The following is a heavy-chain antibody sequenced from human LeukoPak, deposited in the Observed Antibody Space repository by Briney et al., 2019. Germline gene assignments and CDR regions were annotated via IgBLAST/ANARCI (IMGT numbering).Heavy chain of an antibody. J-gene: IGHJ3*02. CDR2: ISGSGGST. CDR3: AKTNNRGVYYYVRETPGAFDI. Sequence: GGSLRLSCAASGFTFSSYAMSWVRQAPGKGLEWVSAISGSGGSTYYADSVKGRFTISRDNSKNTLYLQMNSLRAEDTAVYYCAKTNNRGVYYYVRETPGAFDIWGQGTMVTVSS. CDR1: GFTFSSYA. D-gene: IGHD3-10*02. V-gene: IGHV3-23*01.